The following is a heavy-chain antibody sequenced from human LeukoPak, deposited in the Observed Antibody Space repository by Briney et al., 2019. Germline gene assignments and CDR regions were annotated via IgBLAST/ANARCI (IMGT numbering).Heavy chain of an antibody. CDR3: ARHRSVRGSWYGGGFDY. CDR1: GGSISSGSYY. D-gene: IGHD6-13*01. V-gene: IGHV4-61*02. Sequence: SQTLSLTCTVSGGSISSGSYYWSWIRQPAGKGLEWIGRIYTSGSTNYNPSLKSRVTISVDTSKNQFSLKLSSVTAADAAVYYCARHRSVRGSWYGGGFDYWGQGTLVTVSS. CDR2: IYTSGST. J-gene: IGHJ4*02.